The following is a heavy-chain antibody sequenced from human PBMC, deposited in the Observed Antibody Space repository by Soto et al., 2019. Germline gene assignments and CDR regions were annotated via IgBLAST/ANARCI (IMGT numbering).Heavy chain of an antibody. CDR2: IYPGDSDT. D-gene: IGHD6-25*01. V-gene: IGHV5-51*01. J-gene: IGHJ4*02. CDR1: GYSFTSYW. CDR3: ATAATLWRGYFDY. Sequence: LTISCKGSGYSFTSYWIGWVRQMPGKGLEWMGIIYPGDSDTRYSPSFQGQVTISADKSISTAYLQWSSLKASDTAMYYCATAATLWRGYFDYWGQGTLVTVSS.